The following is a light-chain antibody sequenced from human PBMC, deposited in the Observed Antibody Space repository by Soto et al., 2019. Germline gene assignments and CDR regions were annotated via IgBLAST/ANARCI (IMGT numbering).Light chain of an antibody. J-gene: IGKJ2*01. CDR1: QSVGSN. V-gene: IGKV3-15*01. CDR3: QHLNDYRYT. CDR2: GAS. Sequence: EIVMTQSPATLSVSPGERASLSCRASQSVGSNLAWYQQTAGQAPRLLIYGASTRATCIPARFSGSGSGTEFTLTISSLQPEDFATYYCQHLNDYRYTFGQGTKVEIK.